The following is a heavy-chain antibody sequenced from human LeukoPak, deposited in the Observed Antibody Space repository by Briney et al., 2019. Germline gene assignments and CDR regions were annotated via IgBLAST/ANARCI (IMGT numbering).Heavy chain of an antibody. J-gene: IGHJ4*02. CDR1: GFTFSNAW. CDR3: TTGSEEVVVPAAIRYNDY. V-gene: IGHV3-15*01. CDR2: IKSKTDGGTT. Sequence: GGSLRLSCAASGFTFSNAWMSWVRQAPGKGLEWVGRIKSKTDGGTTDYAAPVKGRFTISRDDSKNTLYLQMNSLKTEDTAVYYCTTGSEEVVVPAAIRYNDYWGQGTLVTVSS. D-gene: IGHD2-2*02.